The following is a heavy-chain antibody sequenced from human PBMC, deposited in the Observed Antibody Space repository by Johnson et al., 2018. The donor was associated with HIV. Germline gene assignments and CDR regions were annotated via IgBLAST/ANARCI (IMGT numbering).Heavy chain of an antibody. Sequence: EQLVESGGGLVKPGGSLRLSCAASGFTFSDYYMSWIRQAPGKGLEWVGRIKSKTDGETTDYAAPVKGRFTISRDDSKNTLYLQMNSLRAEDTTVYYCARDGGIGSTREDAFDIWGQGTMVIVSS. CDR3: ARDGGIGSTREDAFDI. V-gene: IGHV3-15*01. D-gene: IGHD2-2*01. CDR2: IKSKTDGETT. J-gene: IGHJ3*02. CDR1: GFTFSDYY.